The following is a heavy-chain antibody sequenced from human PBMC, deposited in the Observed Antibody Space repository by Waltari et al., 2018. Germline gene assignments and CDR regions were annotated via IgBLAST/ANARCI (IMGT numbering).Heavy chain of an antibody. Sequence: QVQLVQSGGGVVQPGRSLRLSCSALGFRLLSYGRTWVRQAPGEGLEWVAVSLYDVNNKYYGDSVKGRFTLTRDRSKNTVFLQMDSLRGEDTAVYYCARDLAGTTTGHYNGMDVWGQGTTVTVS. CDR2: SLYDVNNK. CDR3: ARDLAGTTTGHYNGMDV. V-gene: IGHV3-33*05. J-gene: IGHJ6*02. D-gene: IGHD1-1*01. CDR1: GFRLLSYG.